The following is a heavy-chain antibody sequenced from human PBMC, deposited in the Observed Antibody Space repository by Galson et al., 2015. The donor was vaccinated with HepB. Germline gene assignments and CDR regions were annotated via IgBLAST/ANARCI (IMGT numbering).Heavy chain of an antibody. D-gene: IGHD4-23*01. V-gene: IGHV3-73*01. J-gene: IGHJ3*02. Sequence: SLRLSCAASGFTFSDSAIHWVRQASGKGLEWVGRIRTKPNTYATAYAASMKGRFTISRDDSKNTAYLQMNSLKTEDTAVYCCSTTVVTSAFDMWGQGTMVTVSS. CDR1: GFTFSDSA. CDR2: IRTKPNTYAT. CDR3: STTVVTSAFDM.